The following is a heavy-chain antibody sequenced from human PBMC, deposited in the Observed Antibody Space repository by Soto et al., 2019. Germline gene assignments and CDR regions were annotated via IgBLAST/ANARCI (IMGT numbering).Heavy chain of an antibody. V-gene: IGHV4-30-4*01. CDR3: AGEPYYYDSSGSGKGDY. CDR2: IYYSGST. D-gene: IGHD3-22*01. J-gene: IGHJ4*02. CDR1: GGSISSGDYY. Sequence: SETLSLTCTVSGGSISSGDYYWSWIRQPPGKGLEWIGYIYYSGSTYYNPSLKSRVTISVDTSKNQFSLKLSSVTAADTAVYYCAGEPYYYDSSGSGKGDYWGQGTLVTSPQ.